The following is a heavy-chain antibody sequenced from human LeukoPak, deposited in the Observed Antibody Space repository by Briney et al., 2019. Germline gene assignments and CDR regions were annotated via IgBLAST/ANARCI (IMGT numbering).Heavy chain of an antibody. V-gene: IGHV7-4-1*02. CDR1: GYTFTKYA. CDR3: ARRIRAPADSSAYRNPGDDY. J-gene: IGHJ4*02. CDR2: INTNSGNP. D-gene: IGHD3-22*01. Sequence: ASVKVSCKASGYTFTKYAMNWVRRAPGQGLEWMGWINTNSGNPTYAQGFTGRFVFSLDTSVSTAYLQISSLKAEDSAVYFCARRIRAPADSSAYRNPGDDYWGQGTLVTVSS.